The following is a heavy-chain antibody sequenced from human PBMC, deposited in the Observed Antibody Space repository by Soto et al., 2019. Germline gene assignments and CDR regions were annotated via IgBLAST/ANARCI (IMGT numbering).Heavy chain of an antibody. J-gene: IGHJ4*02. Sequence: SETLSLTCTVSGGSISSSSYYWGWIRQPPGKGLEWIGSIYYSGSTYYNPSLKSRVTISVDTSKNQFSLKLSSVTAADTAVYYCARQPVLYDFWSGYYPLDYWAQGTLVPVSS. CDR1: GGSISSSSYY. CDR2: IYYSGST. D-gene: IGHD3-3*01. V-gene: IGHV4-39*01. CDR3: ARQPVLYDFWSGYYPLDY.